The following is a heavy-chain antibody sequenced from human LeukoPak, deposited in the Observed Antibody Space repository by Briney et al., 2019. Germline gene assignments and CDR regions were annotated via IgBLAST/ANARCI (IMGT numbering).Heavy chain of an antibody. CDR3: ARGDGPFDP. Sequence: PSETLSLTCTVSGGSIRSSSYYWGCIRQPPGKGLEWIGSIYYSGSTYYNPSLKSRVTISVDTSKNQFSLKLSSVTAADTAVYYCARGDGPFDPWGQGTLVTVSS. CDR2: IYYSGST. CDR1: GGSIRSSSYY. V-gene: IGHV4-39*01. J-gene: IGHJ5*02.